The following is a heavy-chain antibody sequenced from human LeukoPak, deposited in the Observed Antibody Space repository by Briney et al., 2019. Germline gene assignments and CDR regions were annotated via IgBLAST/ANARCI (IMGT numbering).Heavy chain of an antibody. CDR2: IWYDGSNK. CDR3: AREWNYYDSSGHDAFDI. Sequence: GGSLRLSCAASGFTFTSYAMHWVRQAPGKGLEWVAVIWYDGSNKYYADSVKGRFTITRDNSKKTLYLQMNSLRAEDTALYYCAREWNYYDSSGHDAFDIWGQGTMVTVCS. J-gene: IGHJ3*02. V-gene: IGHV3-33*01. CDR1: GFTFTSYA. D-gene: IGHD3-22*01.